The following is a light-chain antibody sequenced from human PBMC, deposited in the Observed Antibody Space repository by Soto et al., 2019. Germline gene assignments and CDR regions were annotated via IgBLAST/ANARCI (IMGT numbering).Light chain of an antibody. Sequence: IEMTQSPATLSLAPGERVTLSCRASESVSTNLAWYQQKAGQAPRLLIYGASTRATGIPARFSGSGSGTEFTLTISSLQSEDFAVYYCQQYNNWPRTFGQGTKVDIK. V-gene: IGKV3-15*01. J-gene: IGKJ1*01. CDR1: ESVSTN. CDR2: GAS. CDR3: QQYNNWPRT.